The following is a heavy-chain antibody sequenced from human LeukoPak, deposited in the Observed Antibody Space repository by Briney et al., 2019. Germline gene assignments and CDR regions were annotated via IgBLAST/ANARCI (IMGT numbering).Heavy chain of an antibody. J-gene: IGHJ5*02. CDR2: INPNSGGT. CDR1: GYTFTVYF. CDR3: ARAPGPYNWFGP. D-gene: IGHD7-27*01. Sequence: ASVKVSCKASGYTFTVYFMHWVRQAPGQRLEWMGWINPNSGGTNYAQKFQGRVTMTRDTSISTAYMELSRLRSDDTAVYYCARAPGPYNWFGPWGQGTLVTVSS. V-gene: IGHV1-2*02.